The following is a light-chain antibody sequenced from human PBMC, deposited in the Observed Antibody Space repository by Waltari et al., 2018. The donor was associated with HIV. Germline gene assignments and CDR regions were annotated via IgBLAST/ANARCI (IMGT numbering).Light chain of an antibody. CDR1: QSLKHTDGKTY. CDR3: MQSLHLLYT. J-gene: IGKJ2*01. CDR2: EVS. V-gene: IGKV2D-29*02. Sequence: DIVMTQTPPSLSVTPGQPASISCNSSQSLKHTDGKTYLYWYLQRPGQSPQVLIYEVSNRFPGVPDRFSGSGSGTHFTLKIARVAAEDVGSYYCMQSLHLLYTFGQGT.